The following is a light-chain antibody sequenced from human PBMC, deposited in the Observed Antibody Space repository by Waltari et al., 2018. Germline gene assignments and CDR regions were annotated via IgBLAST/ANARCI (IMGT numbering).Light chain of an antibody. CDR2: DAP. CDR3: QHYGISPRT. V-gene: IGKV3-20*01. Sequence: EIVLTQSPDTLSLSPGDRATVSCRASQSVSKYYLAWYQQKPGQSPRLLIYDAPTRAAGIPDRFSGSGSGTDFTLTISGLEPQDIAVYYCQHYGISPRTFGQGTKVEMK. J-gene: IGKJ1*01. CDR1: QSVSKYY.